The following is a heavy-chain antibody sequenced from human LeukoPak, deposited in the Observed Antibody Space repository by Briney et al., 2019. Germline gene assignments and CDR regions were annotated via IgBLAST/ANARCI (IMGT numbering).Heavy chain of an antibody. V-gene: IGHV3-66*04. CDR3: ARRIPFGGWLDP. D-gene: IGHD3-16*01. Sequence: PGRCLSLSPALSRFTASRNYMSCVPHTPGRGLEWVSVIYGGGTTYYADSVKGRFTISRDNSKHTLYHQKNNLRGEDTAVYFCARRIPFGGWLDPWGQGTPVTVSS. CDR2: IYGGGTT. J-gene: IGHJ5*02. CDR1: RFTASRNY.